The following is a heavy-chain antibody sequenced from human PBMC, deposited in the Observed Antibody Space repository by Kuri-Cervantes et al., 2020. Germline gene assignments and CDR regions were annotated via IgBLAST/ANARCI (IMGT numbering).Heavy chain of an antibody. J-gene: IGHJ3*02. CDR3: AGGEGDCSGGSCYSGAFDI. CDR1: GYTFTSYG. D-gene: IGHD2-15*01. Sequence: ASVKVSCKASGYTFTSYGISWVRQAPGQGLEWMGWISAYNGNTNYAQKLQGRVTMTTDTSTSTAYLELRSLRSDDTAVYYCAGGEGDCSGGSCYSGAFDIWGQGTMVTVSS. V-gene: IGHV1-18*01. CDR2: ISAYNGNT.